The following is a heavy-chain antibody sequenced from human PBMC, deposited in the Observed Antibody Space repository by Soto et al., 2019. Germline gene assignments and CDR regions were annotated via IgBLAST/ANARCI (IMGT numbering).Heavy chain of an antibody. CDR1: GGSITSHY. J-gene: IGHJ4*02. CDR3: ATISAAATS. CDR2: IYYTGST. D-gene: IGHD6-13*01. V-gene: IGHV4-59*11. Sequence: SETLSLTCTVSGGSITSHYWSWLRQPPGKGLEWIGCIYYTGSTKYNPSLESRVTISVDTSKNQFSLKLSSVTAADSAVYYCATISAAATSWGQGTLVTVS.